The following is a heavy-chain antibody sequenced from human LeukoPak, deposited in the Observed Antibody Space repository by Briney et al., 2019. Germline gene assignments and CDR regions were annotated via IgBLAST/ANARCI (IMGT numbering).Heavy chain of an antibody. CDR2: ITTSGEST. V-gene: IGHV3-23*01. J-gene: IGHJ4*02. CDR3: AKRLSRGYYGKLIFDY. CDR1: GFTFSDFA. D-gene: IGHD2-15*01. Sequence: PVGSLRLSCAPSGFTFSDFAMSWVRESPGKGLEWVSSITTSGESTYYADSVKGRFAISRDNSGSTLYLQMNSLRIEDSAVYYCAKRLSRGYYGKLIFDYWGQGALVTVSS.